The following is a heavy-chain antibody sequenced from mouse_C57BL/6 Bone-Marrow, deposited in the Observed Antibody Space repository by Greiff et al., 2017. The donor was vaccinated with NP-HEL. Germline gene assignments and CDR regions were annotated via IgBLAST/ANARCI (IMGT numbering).Heavy chain of an antibody. CDR2: IYPGDGDT. V-gene: IGHV1-82*01. Sequence: QVQLKQSGPELVKPGASVKISCKASGYAFSSSWMNWVKQRPGKGLEWIGRIYPGDGDTNYNGKFKGKATLTADKSSSTAYMQLSRLTSEDSAVYFCARRGYYDYGGAMDYWGQGTSVTVSS. CDR1: GYAFSSSW. CDR3: ARRGYYDYGGAMDY. D-gene: IGHD2-4*01. J-gene: IGHJ4*01.